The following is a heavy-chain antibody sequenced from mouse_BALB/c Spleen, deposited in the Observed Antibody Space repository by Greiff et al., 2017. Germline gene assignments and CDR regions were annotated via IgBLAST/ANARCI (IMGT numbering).Heavy chain of an antibody. V-gene: IGHV1-55*01. J-gene: IGHJ3*01. CDR2: IYPGSGST. D-gene: IGHD1-1*01. CDR3: AREGYYYGSSGAWFAY. CDR1: GYNFTSYW. Sequence: QVHVKQPGAELVKPGTSVKLSCKASGYNFTSYWINWVKLRPGQGLEWIGDIYPGSGSTNYNEKFKSKATLTVDTSSSTAYMQLSSLASEDSALYYCAREGYYYGSSGAWFAYWGQGTLVTVSA.